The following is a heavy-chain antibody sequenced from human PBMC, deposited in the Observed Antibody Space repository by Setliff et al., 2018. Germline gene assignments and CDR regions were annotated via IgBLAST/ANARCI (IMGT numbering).Heavy chain of an antibody. CDR3: ARVTYCGGDCYSFDY. D-gene: IGHD2-21*01. Sequence: GASVKVSCKASGGTFSSYAISWVRQAPGQGLEWMGGTIPLLPLPNYAVKFQGRVTMTTDTSTSTAYVELRSLRSDDTAVYFCARVTYCGGDCYSFDYWGQGTLVTVSS. J-gene: IGHJ4*02. CDR2: TIPLLPLP. V-gene: IGHV1-69*10. CDR1: GGTFSSYA.